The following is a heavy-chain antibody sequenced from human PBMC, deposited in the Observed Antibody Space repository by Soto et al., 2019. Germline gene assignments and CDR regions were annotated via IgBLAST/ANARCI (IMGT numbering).Heavy chain of an antibody. CDR1: GDTFNFYT. J-gene: IGHJ4*02. D-gene: IGHD3-10*01. V-gene: IGHV1-69*02. CDR2: IIPMLGMS. CDR3: ATNYGSGSTHFDY. Sequence: QVQLVQSGAEVKKPGSPVRVSCTASGDTFNFYTISWVRQVPGQGPEWMGRIIPMLGMSNYAQKFQGRVTILADKSTRTVYMNLSGLTSEDTAVYYCATNYGSGSTHFDYWGQGTLVTVS.